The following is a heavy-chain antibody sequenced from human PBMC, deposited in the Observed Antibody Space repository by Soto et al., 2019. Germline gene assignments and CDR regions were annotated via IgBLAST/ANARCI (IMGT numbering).Heavy chain of an antibody. CDR2: IKYSGTT. CDR3: ARVRLRWMNYYYGMDV. Sequence: SETLSLTCTVSGVSISSSRCHWGWIRQPPGKGLEWIASIKYSGTTFYNPSLKSRVTLSVDTSKNQFSLKLSSVTAADTAVYYCARVRLRWMNYYYGMDVWGQGTTVTVSS. D-gene: IGHD4-17*01. J-gene: IGHJ6*02. CDR1: GVSISSSRCH. V-gene: IGHV4-39*07.